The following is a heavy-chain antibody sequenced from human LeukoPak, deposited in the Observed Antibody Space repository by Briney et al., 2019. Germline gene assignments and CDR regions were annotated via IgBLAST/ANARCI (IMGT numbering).Heavy chain of an antibody. V-gene: IGHV3-21*01. CDR2: ISSSSSYI. CDR3: ARDQKPGSPLDYYYYYGMDV. CDR1: GFTFSSYS. D-gene: IGHD2-2*01. J-gene: IGHJ6*02. Sequence: GGSLRLSCAASGFTFSSYSMNWVRQAPGKGLEWVSSISSSSSYIYYADSVKGRFTISRDNAKNSLYLQMNSLRAEDTAVYYCARDQKPGSPLDYYYYYGMDVWGQGTTVTVSS.